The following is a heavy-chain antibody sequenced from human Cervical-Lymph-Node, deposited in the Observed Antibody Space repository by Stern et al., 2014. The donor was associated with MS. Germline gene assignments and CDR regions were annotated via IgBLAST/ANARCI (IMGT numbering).Heavy chain of an antibody. J-gene: IGHJ4*02. Sequence: VQLGQSGAELIRPGESLKISCKGSGYKFSIYWIAWVRQMPGKGLEWLGIIYPGDSDTRYRPSFQGPVTMSVDKSNSTAYLQRRSLNASDTAMYFCARQTTAWASVVWGQGALVTVSS. CDR1: GYKFSIYW. V-gene: IGHV5-51*01. CDR3: ARQTTAWASVV. CDR2: IYPGDSDT. D-gene: IGHD1-14*01.